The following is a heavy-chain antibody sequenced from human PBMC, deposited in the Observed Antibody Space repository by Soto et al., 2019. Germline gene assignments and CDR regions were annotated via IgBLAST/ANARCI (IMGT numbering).Heavy chain of an antibody. CDR1: GGTFSSYA. Sequence: VASVKVSCKASGGTFSSYAISWVRQAPGQGLEWMGGIIPIFGTANYAQKFQGRVTITADESTSTAYMELSSLRSEDTAVYYCANQVRGFGGSWFDPWGQGTLVTVSS. CDR3: ANQVRGFGGSWFDP. J-gene: IGHJ5*02. D-gene: IGHD2-15*01. V-gene: IGHV1-69*13. CDR2: IIPIFGTA.